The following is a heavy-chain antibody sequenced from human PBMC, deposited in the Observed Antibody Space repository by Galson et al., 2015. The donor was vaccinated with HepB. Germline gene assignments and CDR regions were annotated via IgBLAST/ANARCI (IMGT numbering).Heavy chain of an antibody. V-gene: IGHV1-69*10. J-gene: IGHJ6*03. CDR3: ARDFMTTVSENYYYYMDV. D-gene: IGHD4-11*01. CDR2: IIPILGIA. CDR1: GGTFSSYA. Sequence: SVKVSCKASGGTFSSYAISWVRQAPGQGLEWMGGIIPILGIANYAQKFQGRVTITADKSTSTAYMELSSLRSEDTAVYYCARDFMTTVSENYYYYMDVWGKGTTVTVSS.